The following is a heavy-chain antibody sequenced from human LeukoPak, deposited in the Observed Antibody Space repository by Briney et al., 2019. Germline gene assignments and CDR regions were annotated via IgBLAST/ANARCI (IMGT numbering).Heavy chain of an antibody. D-gene: IGHD3-10*01. CDR3: ARGYGSGSYSIVFDY. V-gene: IGHV4-39*07. Sequence: SETLSLTCTVSGGSVSSSTYYWGWIRQPPGKGLEWIGSIYYSGSTYYNPSLKSRVTISVDTSKNQFSLKLSSVTAADTAVYYCARGYGSGSYSIVFDYWGQGTLVTVSS. CDR1: GGSVSSSTYY. CDR2: IYYSGST. J-gene: IGHJ4*02.